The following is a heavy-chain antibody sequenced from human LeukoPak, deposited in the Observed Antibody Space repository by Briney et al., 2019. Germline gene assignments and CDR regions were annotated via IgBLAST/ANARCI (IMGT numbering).Heavy chain of an antibody. J-gene: IGHJ4*02. CDR2: ISYDGSNK. Sequence: PGGSLRLSCAASGFTFSSYAMHWVRQAPGKGLEGVAVISYDGSNKYYADSVKGRFTISRDNSKNTLYLQMNSLSAEDTAVYYCARGELYYYDSSGYYQIWGQGTLVTVSS. V-gene: IGHV3-30-3*01. D-gene: IGHD3-22*01. CDR1: GFTFSSYA. CDR3: ARGELYYYDSSGYYQI.